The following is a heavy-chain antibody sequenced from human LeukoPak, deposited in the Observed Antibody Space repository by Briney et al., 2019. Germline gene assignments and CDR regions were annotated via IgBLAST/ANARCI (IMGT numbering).Heavy chain of an antibody. V-gene: IGHV4-34*01. J-gene: IGHJ4*02. CDR3: ARGGRTSIAARPSSVGDY. CDR2: INHSGST. D-gene: IGHD6-6*01. Sequence: SETLSLTCALYGGSFSGYYWGWIRQPPGKGLGWIGEINHSGSTDYNPSLKARVTISVDTSKNQLSLKLSSVTAADTAVYYCARGGRTSIAARPSSVGDYWGQGTLVTVSS. CDR1: GGSFSGYY.